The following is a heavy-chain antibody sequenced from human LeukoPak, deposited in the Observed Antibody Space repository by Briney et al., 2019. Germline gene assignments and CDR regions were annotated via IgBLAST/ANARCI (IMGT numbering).Heavy chain of an antibody. V-gene: IGHV4-59*01. J-gene: IGHJ4*02. CDR3: ASSLTCVFSAATVLDY. CDR1: GGSISSYY. Sequence: PSETLSLTCTVSGGSISSYYWSWIRQPPGKGLEWIGYIYYSGSTNYNPSLKSRVTISVDTSKNQFSLKLSSVTAADTAVYYCASSLTCVFSAATVLDYWGQGTLVTVSS. D-gene: IGHD2-15*01. CDR2: IYYSGST.